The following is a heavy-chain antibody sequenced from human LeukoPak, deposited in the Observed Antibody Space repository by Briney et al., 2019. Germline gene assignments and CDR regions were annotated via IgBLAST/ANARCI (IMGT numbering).Heavy chain of an antibody. V-gene: IGHV5-51*01. J-gene: IGHJ6*03. CDR3: ARLWFGELSSYYYMDV. Sequence: KLGESLKISCKGSGYSFTSYWIGWVRQMPGKGLEWMGIIYPGDSDTRYSPSFQGQVTISADESISTAYLQWSSLKASDTAMYYCARLWFGELSSYYYMDVWGKGTTVTVSS. D-gene: IGHD3-10*01. CDR1: GYSFTSYW. CDR2: IYPGDSDT.